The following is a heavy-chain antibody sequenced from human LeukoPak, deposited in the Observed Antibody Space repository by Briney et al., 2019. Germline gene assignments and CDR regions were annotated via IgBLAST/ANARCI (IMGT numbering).Heavy chain of an antibody. V-gene: IGHV4-34*01. D-gene: IGHD3-22*01. J-gene: IGHJ3*02. CDR3: ARGPYSYDSSGAFDI. CDR2: INHSGST. CDR1: GDFFSGYY. Sequence: SETLSLTCAVYGDFFSGYYWSWIRQPPGKGLEWIGEINHSGSTNYNPSLKSRVTLSLDTSKNQFSLKLSSVTAADTAVYFCARGPYSYDSSGAFDIWGQGTMVTVSS.